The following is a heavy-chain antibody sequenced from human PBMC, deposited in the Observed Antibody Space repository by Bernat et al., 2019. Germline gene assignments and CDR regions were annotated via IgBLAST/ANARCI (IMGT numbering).Heavy chain of an antibody. CDR1: GGSISSYY. V-gene: IGHV4-59*08. Sequence: QVQVQQWGAGLLKPSETLSLTCTVSGGSISSYYWSWIRQPPGKGLEWIGYIYYSGSTNYNPSLKSRVTISVDTSKNQFSLKLSSVTAADTAVYYCARLPKNSAIDYWGQGTLVTVSS. D-gene: IGHD4-23*01. J-gene: IGHJ4*02. CDR2: IYYSGST. CDR3: ARLPKNSAIDY.